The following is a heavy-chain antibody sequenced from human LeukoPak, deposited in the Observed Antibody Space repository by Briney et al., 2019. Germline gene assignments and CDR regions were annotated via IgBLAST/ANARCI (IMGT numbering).Heavy chain of an antibody. CDR3: ARRPEALHAFDI. V-gene: IGHV4-39*01. Sequence: SETLSLTCTVSSGSISSSGYYWGWIRQSPGKGLEWIGSLYYTETTYYNPSLKSRVTISADTSNNQFSLKVYSVTAADTAAYFCARRPEALHAFDIWGQGTTVTVSS. CDR2: LYYTETT. J-gene: IGHJ3*02. CDR1: SGSISSSGYY.